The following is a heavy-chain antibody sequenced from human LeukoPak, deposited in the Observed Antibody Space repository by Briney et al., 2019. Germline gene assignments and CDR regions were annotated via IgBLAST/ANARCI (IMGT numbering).Heavy chain of an antibody. D-gene: IGHD6-13*01. CDR3: ARRAAAGPYYYYYMDV. CDR2: FDPEDGET. Sequence: GASVKVSCKVSGYTLTELSMHWVRQAPGKGLEWIGGFDPEDGETIYAQKFQGRVTMTEDTSTDTAYMELSSLRSEDTAVYYCARRAAAGPYYYYYMDVWGKGTTVTVSS. V-gene: IGHV1-24*01. J-gene: IGHJ6*03. CDR1: GYTLTELS.